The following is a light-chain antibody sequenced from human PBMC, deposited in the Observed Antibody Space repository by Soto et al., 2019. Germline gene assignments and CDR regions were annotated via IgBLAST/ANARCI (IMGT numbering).Light chain of an antibody. CDR3: QQYNNWPPIT. CDR1: QSVSSN. V-gene: IGKV3-15*01. Sequence: EIVMTQSPATLSVSPGERATLSCSASQSVSSNLAWYQQKPGQAPRLLIYGASTMATGIPARFSGSGSGTEFTLTMSILQSEDFAVYYGQQYNNWPPITFGQGTRLEIK. J-gene: IGKJ5*01. CDR2: GAS.